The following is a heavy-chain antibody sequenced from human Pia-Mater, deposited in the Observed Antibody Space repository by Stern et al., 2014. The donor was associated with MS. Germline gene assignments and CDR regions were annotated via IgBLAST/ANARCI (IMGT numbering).Heavy chain of an antibody. V-gene: IGHV1-69*01. J-gene: IGHJ6*02. CDR3: ASSHTAWDNPMHFYGMDV. Sequence: VQLVQSGAEVKKPGSSVKVSCKVSGGTFSRYAFSWVRQAPRQGLERKGGGIPISAKSNYAQKFEGRVTLIADESTSTAYMELSSLRSEDAAVYYCASSHTAWDNPMHFYGMDVWGQGTTVTVSS. CDR1: GGTFSRYA. D-gene: IGHD1-14*01. CDR2: GIPISAKS.